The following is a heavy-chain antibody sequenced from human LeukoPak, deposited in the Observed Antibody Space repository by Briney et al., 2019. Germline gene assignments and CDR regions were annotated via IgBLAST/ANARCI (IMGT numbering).Heavy chain of an antibody. CDR1: GGSFSGYY. Sequence: SETLSLTCAVYGGSFSGYYWSLIRQPPGKGLEWIGEINHSGSTNYNPSLKSRVTISVDTSKNQFSLKLSSVTAADTAVYYCARSSTRLPDYWGQGTLVTVSS. J-gene: IGHJ4*02. CDR2: INHSGST. V-gene: IGHV4-34*01. CDR3: ARSSTRLPDY. D-gene: IGHD3-3*02.